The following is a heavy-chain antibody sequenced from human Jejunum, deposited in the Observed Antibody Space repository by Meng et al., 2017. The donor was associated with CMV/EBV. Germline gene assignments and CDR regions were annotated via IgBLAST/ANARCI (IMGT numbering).Heavy chain of an antibody. V-gene: IGHV3-33*06. CDR3: AKELLGALHY. Sequence: LTCEEAGCKLKNYGMHWVRQTPGKGLEGGAVILYDGSMTAYGDSVRGRFTISRDNSKQMVFLQMNGLRAEDTGVYYCAKELLGALHYWGQGTLVTVSS. J-gene: IGHJ4*02. CDR2: ILYDGSMT. D-gene: IGHD1-26*01. CDR1: GCKLKNYG.